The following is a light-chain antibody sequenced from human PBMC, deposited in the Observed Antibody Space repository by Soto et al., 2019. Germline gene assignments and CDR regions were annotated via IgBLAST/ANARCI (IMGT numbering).Light chain of an antibody. CDR3: QHCNYLPI. Sequence: DIQMTQSPSSLSASVGDRVTITFQASQDITSYLNWYQHKPGKAPKLLIYGASILEAGVPLRFSGSGSGTDFTLTISSLQPEDVATYYCQHCNYLPIFGPGTKVDIK. V-gene: IGKV1-33*01. CDR1: QDITSY. J-gene: IGKJ3*01. CDR2: GAS.